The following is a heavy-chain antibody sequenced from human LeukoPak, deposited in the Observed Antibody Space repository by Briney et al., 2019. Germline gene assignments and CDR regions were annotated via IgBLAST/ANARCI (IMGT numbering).Heavy chain of an antibody. V-gene: IGHV1-8*02. CDR3: ARGGDGYNPKDFDY. Sequence: ASVKVSCKASGYTFTSYAMNWVRQAPGQGLEWMGWMNPNSGNTGYAQKFQGRVTMTRNTSISTAYMELSSLRSEDTAVYYCARGGDGYNPKDFDYWGQGTLVTVSS. D-gene: IGHD5-24*01. CDR1: GYTFTSYA. CDR2: MNPNSGNT. J-gene: IGHJ4*02.